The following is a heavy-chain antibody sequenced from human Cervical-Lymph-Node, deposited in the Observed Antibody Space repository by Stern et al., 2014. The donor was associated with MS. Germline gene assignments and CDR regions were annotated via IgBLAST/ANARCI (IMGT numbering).Heavy chain of an antibody. D-gene: IGHD3-3*01. Sequence: VHLVESGPGLVKPSETLSLTCSVSGGSISSYYWNWIRQPPGKGLEWIANVHYSGTTNYNPSLKSRVTILLATPINKIPLNRTSVTAADTAVYYCAGSGTYYPDYWGQGILVTVSS. CDR3: AGSGTYYPDY. CDR2: VHYSGTT. V-gene: IGHV4-59*08. CDR1: GGSISSYY. J-gene: IGHJ4*02.